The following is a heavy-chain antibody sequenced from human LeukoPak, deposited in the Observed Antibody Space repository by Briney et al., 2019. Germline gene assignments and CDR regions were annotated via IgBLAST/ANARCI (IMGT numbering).Heavy chain of an antibody. CDR1: GFTFSSYW. CDR2: IKQDGSEK. J-gene: IGHJ4*02. D-gene: IGHD6-13*01. CDR3: ARDRESSSWYRFDY. V-gene: IGHV3-7*01. Sequence: GGSLRLSCAASGFTFSSYWMSWVRQAPGKGLEWVANIKQDGSEKYYVDSVKGRFTISRGNAKNSLYLQMNSLRAEDTAVYYCARDRESSSWYRFDYWGQGTLVTVSS.